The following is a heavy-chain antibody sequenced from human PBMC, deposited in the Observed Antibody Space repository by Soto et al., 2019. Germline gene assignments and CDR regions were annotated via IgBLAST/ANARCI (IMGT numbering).Heavy chain of an antibody. D-gene: IGHD3-10*01. Sequence: SETLSLTCTVSGGSISSGDYYWSWIRQPPGKGLEWIGYIYYSGSTYYNPSLKSRVTISVDTSKNQFSLKLSSVTAADTAVYYCAREHGFGELSYYYYGMDVWGQGTTVTVSS. CDR1: GGSISSGDYY. V-gene: IGHV4-30-4*01. CDR3: AREHGFGELSYYYYGMDV. CDR2: IYYSGST. J-gene: IGHJ6*02.